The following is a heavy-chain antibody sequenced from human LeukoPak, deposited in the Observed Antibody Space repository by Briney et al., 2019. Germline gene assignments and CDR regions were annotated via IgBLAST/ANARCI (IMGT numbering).Heavy chain of an antibody. Sequence: SGPTLVNPTQTLTLTCTFSGFSLSTSGVGVGWIRQPPGKALEWLALIYWDDDKRYSPSLKSRLTITKDTSKNQVVLTMTNMDPVDTATYYCAHIKTYYDISTGPFDYWGQGTLVTVSS. J-gene: IGHJ4*02. CDR1: GFSLSTSGVG. CDR3: AHIKTYYDISTGPFDY. D-gene: IGHD3-9*01. V-gene: IGHV2-5*02. CDR2: IYWDDDK.